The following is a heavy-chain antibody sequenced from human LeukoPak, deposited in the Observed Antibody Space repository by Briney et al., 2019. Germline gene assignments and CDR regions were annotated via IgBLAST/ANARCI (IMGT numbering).Heavy chain of an antibody. J-gene: IGHJ4*02. CDR1: GFTLSSYG. Sequence: GGSLRLSCAASGFTLSSYGMHGVRQAPGKGLEWVAVIWYDGSNKYYADSVKGRFTISRDNSKNTLYLKMNSLRAEDTAVYYCARDFGSSPFDYWGQGTLVTVSS. CDR2: IWYDGSNK. CDR3: ARDFGSSPFDY. V-gene: IGHV3-33*01. D-gene: IGHD6-13*01.